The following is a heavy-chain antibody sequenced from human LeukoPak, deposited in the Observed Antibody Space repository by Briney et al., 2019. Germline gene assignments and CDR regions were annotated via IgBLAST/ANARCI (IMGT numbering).Heavy chain of an antibody. CDR3: VKESLEGDT. CDR1: GFTFTNFG. CDR2: IMYDGSIK. J-gene: IGHJ5*02. V-gene: IGHV3-30*02. D-gene: IGHD1-1*01. Sequence: GGSLRLSCVASGFTFTNFGMHWVRQAPGKGLDWVAFIMYDGSIKFYADSVLGRFTISRDNSKNTLDLQMNSLRTEDTAVYYCVKESLEGDTWGQGTLVTVSS.